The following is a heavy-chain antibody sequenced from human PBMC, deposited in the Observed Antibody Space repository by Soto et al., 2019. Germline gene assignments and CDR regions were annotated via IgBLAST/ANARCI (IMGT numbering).Heavy chain of an antibody. J-gene: IGHJ5*02. D-gene: IGHD1-1*01. Sequence: PSETLSLTCAVSGGSISSGGYSWSWIRQPPGKGLEWIGYIYHSGSTYYNPSLKSRVTISVDRSKNQFSLKLSSVTAADTAVYYCARSGMDRLGRWFDPWGQGTLVTVSS. CDR3: ARSGMDRLGRWFDP. CDR2: IYHSGST. CDR1: GGSISSGGYS. V-gene: IGHV4-30-2*01.